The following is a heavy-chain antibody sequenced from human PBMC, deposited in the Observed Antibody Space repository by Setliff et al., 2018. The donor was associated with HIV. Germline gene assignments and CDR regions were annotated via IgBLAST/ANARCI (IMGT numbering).Heavy chain of an antibody. CDR3: ARPTNYYYGMDV. CDR1: GYSFSSYW. J-gene: IGHJ6*02. CDR2: IYPGDSDT. Sequence: GESLKLSCKGSGYSFSSYWIGWVRQMPGKGLEWMGIIYPGDSDTRYSPSFKGQVTISADKSTSTAYLQWISLKASDTAIYYCARPTNYYYGMDVWGQGTTVTVS. V-gene: IGHV5-51*01.